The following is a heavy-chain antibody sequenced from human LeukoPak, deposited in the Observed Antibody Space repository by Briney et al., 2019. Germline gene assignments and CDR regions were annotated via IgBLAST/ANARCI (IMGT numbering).Heavy chain of an antibody. J-gene: IGHJ6*02. Sequence: SETLSLTCAVYGGSFSGYYWSWIRQPPGKGLEWIGEINHSGSTNYNPSLKSRVTISVDTSKNQFSLKLSSVTAADTAVYYCARGAAYSGYDYYYYGMDVWGQGTTVTVSS. V-gene: IGHV4-34*01. CDR3: ARGAAYSGYDYYYYGMDV. CDR2: INHSGST. CDR1: GGSFSGYY. D-gene: IGHD5-12*01.